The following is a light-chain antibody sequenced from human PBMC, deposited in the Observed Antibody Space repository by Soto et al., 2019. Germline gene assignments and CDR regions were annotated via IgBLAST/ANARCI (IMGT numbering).Light chain of an antibody. CDR2: SAS. CDR3: HQYDNWPKT. J-gene: IGKJ5*01. CDR1: QSVSTT. V-gene: IGKV3-15*01. Sequence: EIVMTQSPGTLSVSPGETATLSCRASQSVSTTVAWYQQKSGQAPRLLIYSASTRAIGVPARFSGSGSGTDFTLTITSLQSADFGVYYCHQYDNWPKTFGQGTRLEIK.